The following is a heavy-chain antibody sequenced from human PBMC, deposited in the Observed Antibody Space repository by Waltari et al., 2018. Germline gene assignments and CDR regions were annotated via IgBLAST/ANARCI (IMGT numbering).Heavy chain of an antibody. J-gene: IGHJ4*02. Sequence: QVQLVQSGAEVKEPGASVKVSCKTSGYTFTAYYLHWVRQAPGQGLEWMAWINANTGDSKSAQTFQGRVTVTRDTSITTAYLELSGLRSDDTALYYCARETLPGNKIIDYWGQGTLGTVSS. CDR3: ARETLPGNKIIDY. V-gene: IGHV1-2*02. CDR1: GYTFTAYY. D-gene: IGHD1-1*01. CDR2: INANTGDS.